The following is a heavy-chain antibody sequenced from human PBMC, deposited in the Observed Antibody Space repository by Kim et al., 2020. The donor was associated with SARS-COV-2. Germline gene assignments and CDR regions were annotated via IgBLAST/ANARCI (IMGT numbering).Heavy chain of an antibody. J-gene: IGHJ3*02. CDR3: ARLGLYGAGTLKSAFDI. Sequence: SETLSLTCTVSGGSISRYYWSWIRQPPGKGLEWIGYIYYSGSTNYNPSLKSRLTISVDTSKNQFSLKLSSVTAADTAVYYCARLGLYGAGTLKSAFDIWGQGRMVTVSS. D-gene: IGHD6-13*01. CDR1: GGSISRYY. V-gene: IGHV4-59*08. CDR2: IYYSGST.